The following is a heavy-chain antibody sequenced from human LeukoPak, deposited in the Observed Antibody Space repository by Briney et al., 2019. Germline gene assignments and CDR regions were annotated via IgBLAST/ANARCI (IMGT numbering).Heavy chain of an antibody. V-gene: IGHV1-69*05. Sequence: SVKVSCKASRGTFSSYAISWVRQAPGQGLEWMGRIIPIFGTANYAQKFQGRVTITTDESTSTAYMELSSLRSEDTAVYYCARISSGWYFDYWGQGTLVTVSS. J-gene: IGHJ4*02. D-gene: IGHD6-19*01. CDR1: RGTFSSYA. CDR2: IIPIFGTA. CDR3: ARISSGWYFDY.